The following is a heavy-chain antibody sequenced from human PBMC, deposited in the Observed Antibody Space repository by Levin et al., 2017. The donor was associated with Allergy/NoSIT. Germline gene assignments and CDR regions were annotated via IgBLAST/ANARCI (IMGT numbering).Heavy chain of an antibody. CDR2: FDPEDGET. CDR1: GYTLTELS. CDR3: ATTETVTTYNAYYYYGMDV. J-gene: IGHJ6*02. V-gene: IGHV1-24*01. Sequence: ASVKVSCKVSGYTLTELSMHWVRQAPGKGLEWMGGFDPEDGETIYAQKFQGRVTMTEDTSTDTAYMELSSLRSEDTAVYYCATTETVTTYNAYYYYGMDVWGQGTTVTVSS. D-gene: IGHD4-17*01.